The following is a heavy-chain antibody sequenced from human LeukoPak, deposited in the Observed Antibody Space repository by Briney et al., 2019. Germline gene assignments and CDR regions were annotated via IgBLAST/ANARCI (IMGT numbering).Heavy chain of an antibody. CDR1: GGTFSSYA. V-gene: IGHV1-69*13. D-gene: IGHD4-17*01. J-gene: IGHJ3*02. CDR2: IIPIFGTA. CDR3: ARDEDYGDYDAFDI. Sequence: SVTVSCKASGGTFSSYAISWVRQAPGQGLEWMGGIIPIFGTANYAQKFQGRVTITADESTSTAYMELSSLRSEDTAVYYCARDEDYGDYDAFDIWGQGTMVTVSS.